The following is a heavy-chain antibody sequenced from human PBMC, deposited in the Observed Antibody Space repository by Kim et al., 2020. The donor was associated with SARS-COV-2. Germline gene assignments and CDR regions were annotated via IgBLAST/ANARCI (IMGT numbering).Heavy chain of an antibody. J-gene: IGHJ4*02. V-gene: IGHV4-39*07. CDR1: GGSISSSSYY. Sequence: SETLSLTCTVSGGSISSSSYYWGWIRQPPGKGLEWIGSIYYSGSTYYNPSLKSRVTISVDTSKNQFSLKLSSVTAADTAVYYCSGSYNWNYSPVVYWGQGTLVTVSS. D-gene: IGHD1-7*01. CDR2: IYYSGST. CDR3: SGSYNWNYSPVVY.